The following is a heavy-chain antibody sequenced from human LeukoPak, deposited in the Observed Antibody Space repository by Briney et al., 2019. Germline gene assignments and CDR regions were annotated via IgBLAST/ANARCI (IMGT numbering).Heavy chain of an antibody. Sequence: SETLSLTCAVYGGSFSGYYWSWIRQPPGKGLEWIGEINHSGSTNYNPSLKSRVTISVDTSKNQFSLKLSSVTAADTAVYYCARASWFPDYWGQGTLVTVSS. D-gene: IGHD3-10*01. J-gene: IGHJ4*02. CDR1: GGSFSGYY. CDR2: INHSGST. V-gene: IGHV4-34*01. CDR3: ARASWFPDY.